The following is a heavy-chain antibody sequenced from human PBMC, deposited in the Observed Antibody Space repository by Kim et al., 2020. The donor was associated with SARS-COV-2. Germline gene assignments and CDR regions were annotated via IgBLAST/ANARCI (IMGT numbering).Heavy chain of an antibody. CDR3: ARSGSGSYFNWFDP. CDR1: GFTFSSYA. J-gene: IGHJ5*02. V-gene: IGHV3-30-3*01. Sequence: GGSLRLSCEASGFTFSSYAMHWVRQAPGKGLEWVAVISYDGSNKYYADSVKGRFTISRDNSKNTLYLQMNSLRAEDTAVYYCARSGSGSYFNWFDPWGQGTLVTVSS. D-gene: IGHD3-10*01. CDR2: ISYDGSNK.